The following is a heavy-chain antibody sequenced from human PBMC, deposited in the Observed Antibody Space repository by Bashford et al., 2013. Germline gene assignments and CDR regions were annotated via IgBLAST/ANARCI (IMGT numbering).Heavy chain of an antibody. CDR1: VTPIDRSNW. V-gene: IGHV4-4*02. CDR3: ARRARGYFDY. J-gene: IGHJ4*02. D-gene: IGHD3-10*01. Sequence: SETPVPHLRGRLVTPIDRSNWWSWVRQPPGQGLEWIGYIYYSGSTYYNPSLKSRVTISVDTSKNQFSLKLSSVTAADTAVYYCARRARGYFDYWGQGTLVTVSS. CDR2: IYYSGST.